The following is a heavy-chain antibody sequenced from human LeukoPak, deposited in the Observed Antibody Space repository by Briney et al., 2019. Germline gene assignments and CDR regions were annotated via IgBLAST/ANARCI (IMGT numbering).Heavy chain of an antibody. D-gene: IGHD1-7*01. CDR1: GFTFSSYW. V-gene: IGHV3-74*01. CDR3: AKDREGTIADYFDY. Sequence: PGGSLRLSCAASGFTFSSYWMHWVRQAPGKGLVWVSRINGDGSSTSYADSVKGRFAISRDNAKNTLYLQMNSLRAEDTAVYYCAKDREGTIADYFDYWGQGTLVTVSS. CDR2: INGDGSST. J-gene: IGHJ4*02.